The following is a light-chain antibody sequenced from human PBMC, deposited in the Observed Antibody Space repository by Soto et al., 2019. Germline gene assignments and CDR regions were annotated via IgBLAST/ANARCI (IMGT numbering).Light chain of an antibody. CDR2: GAS. V-gene: IGKV3-15*01. CDR1: QSVSSN. CDR3: QQYNNWPPFLT. Sequence: EIVMTQSPATLSVSPGERATLSCRASQSVSSNLAWYQQKPGQAPRLLIYGASTRATGIPARFSGSGSGTAFTLTISSLQSEDFAVYYCQQYNNWPPFLTFGGGTKVEIK. J-gene: IGKJ4*01.